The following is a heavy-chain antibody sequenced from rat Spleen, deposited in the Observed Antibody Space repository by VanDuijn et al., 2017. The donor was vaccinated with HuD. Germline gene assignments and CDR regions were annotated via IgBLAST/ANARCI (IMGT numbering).Heavy chain of an antibody. CDR1: GYSITSNY. J-gene: IGHJ2*01. CDR2: ISYSGGT. D-gene: IGHD1-1*01. V-gene: IGHV3-1*01. CDR3: ASGLSTGFDY. Sequence: EVQLQESGPGLVKPSQSLSLTCSVTGYSITSNYWAWIRKFPGNKMEWMGYISYSGGTGYNPFLKSRISITGDTSKNQFFLQLNSVTTEDTATYYCASGLSTGFDYWGQGVMVTVSS.